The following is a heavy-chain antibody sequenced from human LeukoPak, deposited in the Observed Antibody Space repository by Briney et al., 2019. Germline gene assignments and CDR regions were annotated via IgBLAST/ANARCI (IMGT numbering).Heavy chain of an antibody. J-gene: IGHJ5*02. V-gene: IGHV5-51*01. CDR1: GYSFTSYW. Sequence: GESLKISCKGSGYSFTSYWIGWVRQMPGKGLEWMGIIYPGDSDTRYSPSFQGQVTISADKSISTAYLQWSSLKASDTAMYYCAGGKGVVVPAAISERSWFDPWGQGTLVTVSS. D-gene: IGHD2-2*01. CDR2: IYPGDSDT. CDR3: AGGKGVVVPAAISERSWFDP.